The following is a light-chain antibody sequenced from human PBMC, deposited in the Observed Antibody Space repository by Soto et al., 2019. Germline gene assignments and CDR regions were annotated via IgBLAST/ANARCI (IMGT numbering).Light chain of an antibody. CDR3: QQYNRHSST. J-gene: IGKJ1*01. CDR2: DAS. CDR1: QSITNW. V-gene: IGKV1-5*01. Sequence: DIQMTQSPSTLSASVGDRVTITCRASQSITNWLAWYQQKPGKAPKLLIYDASSLEGGVPSRFTGSGSGTEFTLTISSLQPDDFATYYCQQYNRHSSTFGQGTRVEIK.